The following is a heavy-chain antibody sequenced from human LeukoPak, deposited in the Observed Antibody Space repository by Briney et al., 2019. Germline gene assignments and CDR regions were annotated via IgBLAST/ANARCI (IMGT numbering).Heavy chain of an antibody. J-gene: IGHJ5*02. D-gene: IGHD1-7*01. Sequence: PSETLSLTCTVSGGSISTYYWSWIRQLAGKGLEWIGRIYASGSANYNPSLKSRVTISLDRSKNQFSLNLTSMTAADTAVYYCARGLMGTTGEQNWFDPWGQGTLVTVSS. CDR2: IYASGSA. CDR3: ARGLMGTTGEQNWFDP. V-gene: IGHV4-4*07. CDR1: GGSISTYY.